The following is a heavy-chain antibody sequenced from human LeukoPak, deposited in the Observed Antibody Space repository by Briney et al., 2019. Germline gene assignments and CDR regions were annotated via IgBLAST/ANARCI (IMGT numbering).Heavy chain of an antibody. D-gene: IGHD6-19*01. CDR2: IYSGGST. CDR1: GFTVSSNY. V-gene: IGHV3-66*01. J-gene: IGHJ3*02. Sequence: GGSLRLSCAASGFTVSSNYMSWVRQAPGKGLEWVSVIYSGGSTYYADSVKGRFTISGDNSKNTLYLQMNSLRAEDTAVYYCARSENSSGWYEDAFDIWGQGTMVTVSS. CDR3: ARSENSSGWYEDAFDI.